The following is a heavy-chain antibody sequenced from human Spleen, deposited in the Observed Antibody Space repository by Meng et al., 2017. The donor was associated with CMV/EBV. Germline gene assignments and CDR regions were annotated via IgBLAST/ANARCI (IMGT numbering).Heavy chain of an antibody. Sequence: ASVKVSCKASGYTFTSYYMHWVRQAPGQGLEWMGWISAYNGNTNYAQKLQGRVTMTTDTSTSTAYMELRSLRSEDTAVYYCTRGPYTYSGTPHPDYWGQGTLVTVSS. V-gene: IGHV1-18*04. CDR3: TRGPYTYSGTPHPDY. D-gene: IGHD1-26*01. CDR1: GYTFTSYY. J-gene: IGHJ4*02. CDR2: ISAYNGNT.